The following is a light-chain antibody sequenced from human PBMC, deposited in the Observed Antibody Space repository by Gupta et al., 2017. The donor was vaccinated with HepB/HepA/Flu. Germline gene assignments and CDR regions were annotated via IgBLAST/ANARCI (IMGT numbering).Light chain of an antibody. CDR1: SFNIGRNP. Sequence: QSVLTQTPAASGTPGQRVPISCFGSSFNIGRNPVNWFQQLPGTAPKLLIYTNDQRPSGVPDRFSGSTSGTSASLAINGLQSEDEADYYCAAWDNSLNAYVFGAGTKVTVL. CDR2: TND. V-gene: IGLV1-44*01. CDR3: AAWDNSLNAYV. J-gene: IGLJ1*01.